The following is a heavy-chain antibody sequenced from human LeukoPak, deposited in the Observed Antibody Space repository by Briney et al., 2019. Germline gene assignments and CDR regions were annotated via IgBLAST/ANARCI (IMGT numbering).Heavy chain of an antibody. CDR3: ARGLGSGSYYIY. J-gene: IGHJ4*02. CDR2: INHSGST. V-gene: IGHV4-34*01. D-gene: IGHD3-10*01. Sequence: PSETLSLTCAVYGGSFSGYYRSWIRQSPGKGLEWIGEINHSGSTNYNPSLKSRVTISLDTSNNQFSLKLSSVTAADTAVYYCARGLGSGSYYIYWGQGTLVTVSS. CDR1: GGSFSGYY.